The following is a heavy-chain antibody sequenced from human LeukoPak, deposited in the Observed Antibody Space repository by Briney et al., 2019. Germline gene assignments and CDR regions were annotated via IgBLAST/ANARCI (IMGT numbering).Heavy chain of an antibody. CDR2: ISYGGSNK. D-gene: IGHD1-1*01. CDR3: AKYLVPTAVLMDV. CDR1: GFTFSSYA. Sequence: PGGSLRLSCAASGFTFSSYAMHWVRQAPGKVLEGVAVISYGGSNKYYADSVKGRFTISRDNSKNTLHPQMNSLGAEDTAVYYCAKYLVPTAVLMDVWGQGTTVTVSS. J-gene: IGHJ6*02. V-gene: IGHV3-30-3*02.